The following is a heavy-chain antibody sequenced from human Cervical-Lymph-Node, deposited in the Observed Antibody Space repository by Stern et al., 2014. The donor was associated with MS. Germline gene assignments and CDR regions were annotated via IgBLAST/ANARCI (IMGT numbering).Heavy chain of an antibody. D-gene: IGHD4-17*01. CDR3: ARGLRHGDYDY. V-gene: IGHV4-59*01. CDR1: GDSMTFYS. CDR2: SSYSGGT. J-gene: IGHJ4*02. Sequence: QVQLQESGPGLVKPSETLSLTCTVSGDSMTFYSWTWIRQPPGKGLEWLGSSSYSGGTNYNPSLTSRVSISLDTSKNQVSLRLNSVTAADAAIYYCARGLRHGDYDYWGQGTLVLVSS.